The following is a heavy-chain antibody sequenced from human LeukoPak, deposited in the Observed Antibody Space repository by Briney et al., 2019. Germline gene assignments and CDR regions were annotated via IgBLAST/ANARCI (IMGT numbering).Heavy chain of an antibody. D-gene: IGHD6-19*01. V-gene: IGHV1-18*01. CDR2: ISAYNGNT. CDR3: ARDQEAVAGNDY. J-gene: IGHJ4*02. CDR1: GYTFTIYG. Sequence: ASVKVSCKASGYTFTIYGISWVRQAPGQGLEWMGWISAYNGNTNYAQKLQGRVTMTTDTSTSTGYMELRSLRSDDTAVYYCARDQEAVAGNDYWGQGTLVTVSS.